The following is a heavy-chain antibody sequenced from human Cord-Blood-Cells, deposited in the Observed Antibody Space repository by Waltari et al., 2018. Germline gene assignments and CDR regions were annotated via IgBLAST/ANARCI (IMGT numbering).Heavy chain of an antibody. CDR2: CIPSFGTA. CDR3: AGARDGYNYNYFDY. V-gene: IGHV1-69*01. D-gene: IGHD5-12*01. J-gene: IGHJ4*02. Sequence: QVQLVQSGAEVKKPGSSVKVSCKASGGTFSSYAISWVRQAPGQGLEWMGGCIPSFGTANYAQKFQGRVTITADESTRTAYMELSSLRSEDTAVYYCAGARDGYNYNYFDYWRQGTLVTVSS. CDR1: GGTFSSYA.